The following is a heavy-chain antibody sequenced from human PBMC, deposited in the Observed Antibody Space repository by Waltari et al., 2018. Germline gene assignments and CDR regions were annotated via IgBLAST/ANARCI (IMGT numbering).Heavy chain of an antibody. Sequence: EVQLVETGGGLVQPGGSLRLSCAAAGFTFSNYWMNWVRQLPGKGLLWISRVNRHVNITTYADSVKGRFTISRDSAKNTLYLQMNSLRAEDSAIYYCTRGGNWQGFDPWGQGTLVTVSS. D-gene: IGHD1-1*01. V-gene: IGHV3-74*01. CDR1: GFTFSNYW. J-gene: IGHJ5*02. CDR3: TRGGNWQGFDP. CDR2: VNRHVNIT.